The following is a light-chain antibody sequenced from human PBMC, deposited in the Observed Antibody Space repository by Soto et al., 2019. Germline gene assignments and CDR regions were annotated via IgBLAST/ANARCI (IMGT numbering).Light chain of an antibody. CDR2: GNS. CDR1: SSNIGAGYD. J-gene: IGLJ2*01. V-gene: IGLV1-40*01. CDR3: QSYDSSLSGVL. Sequence: QAVLTQPPSVSGAPGQRVTISCTGSSSNIGAGYDVHWYQRLPGTAPKLLIYGNSNRPSGVPDRFSGSKSGTSASLAITGLQAEDEADYYCQSYDSSLSGVLFGGGTKLTVL.